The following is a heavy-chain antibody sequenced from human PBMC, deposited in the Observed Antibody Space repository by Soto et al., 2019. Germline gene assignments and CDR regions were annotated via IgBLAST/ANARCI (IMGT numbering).Heavy chain of an antibody. CDR3: ARECCTSDGFYTHHFDV. CDR2: ISVYTGNT. CDR1: GYTFSAYG. Sequence: ASVKVSCKSSGYTFSAYGVSWVRQAPGQGLEWLGLISVYTGNTKQAQKFQDRVTLTTEASTGTAYLELRSLRSDDSAVYYCARECCTSDGFYTHHFDVWGQGTTVTVYS. V-gene: IGHV1-18*04. J-gene: IGHJ6*02. D-gene: IGHD2-8*01.